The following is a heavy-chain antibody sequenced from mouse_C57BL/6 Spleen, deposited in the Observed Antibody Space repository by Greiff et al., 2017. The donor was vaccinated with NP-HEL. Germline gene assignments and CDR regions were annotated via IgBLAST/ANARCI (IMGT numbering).Heavy chain of an antibody. J-gene: IGHJ4*01. CDR1: GYTFTSYW. CDR2: INPSNGGT. Sequence: QVQLQQPGTELVKPGASVKLSCKASGYTFTSYWMHWVKQRPGQGLEWIGNINPSNGGTNYNEKFKSKATLTVDKSSSTAYMQLSSLTSEDSAVYYGARCGDYDDYDGYYAMDYWGQGTSVTVSS. CDR3: ARCGDYDDYDGYYAMDY. V-gene: IGHV1-53*01. D-gene: IGHD2-4*01.